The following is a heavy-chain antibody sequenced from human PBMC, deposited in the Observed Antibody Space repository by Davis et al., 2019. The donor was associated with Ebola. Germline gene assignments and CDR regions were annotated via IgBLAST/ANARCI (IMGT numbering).Heavy chain of an antibody. CDR3: ARARGINYYGSGSYYST. J-gene: IGHJ5*02. V-gene: IGHV4-34*01. CDR1: GGSFSGYY. D-gene: IGHD3-10*01. CDR2: INHSGST. Sequence: PSETLSLTCAVYGGSFSGYYWSWIRQPPGKGLEWIGEINHSGSTNYNPSLKSRVTISVDTSKNQFSLKLSSVTAADTAVYYCARARGINYYGSGSYYSTWGQGTLVTVSS.